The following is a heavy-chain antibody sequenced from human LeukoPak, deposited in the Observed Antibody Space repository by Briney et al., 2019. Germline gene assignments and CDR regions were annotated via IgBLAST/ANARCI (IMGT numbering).Heavy chain of an antibody. CDR1: GASLTRPTYY. V-gene: IGHV4-61*01. Sequence: SETLSLTCSVSGASLTRPTYYQWSWIRQPPGKGLELIGSLFSTGSATLNPSLKSRVTMSLDTSKSQFSLKLSSVTAEDSAVYYCARFKSGGFSYFVSWGQGTLVAVSS. J-gene: IGHJ4*02. CDR3: ARFKSGGFSYFVS. D-gene: IGHD3-3*01. CDR2: LFSTGSA.